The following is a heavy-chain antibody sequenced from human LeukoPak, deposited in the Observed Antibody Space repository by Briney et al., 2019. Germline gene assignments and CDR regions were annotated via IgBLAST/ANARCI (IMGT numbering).Heavy chain of an antibody. CDR2: INADGSSA. Sequence: PGGSLRLSCAASGFTFSSYAMSWVRQAPGKGLVWVSRINADGSSASYADSVKGRFTISRDNAKNTLYLQMNSLRAEDTAMYYCARDYGRSRDYGMDVWGQGTTVTVSS. CDR3: ARDYGRSRDYGMDV. V-gene: IGHV3-74*01. J-gene: IGHJ6*02. D-gene: IGHD3-10*01. CDR1: GFTFSSYA.